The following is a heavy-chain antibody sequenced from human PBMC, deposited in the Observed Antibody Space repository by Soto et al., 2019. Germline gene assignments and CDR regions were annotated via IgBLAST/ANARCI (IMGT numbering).Heavy chain of an antibody. J-gene: IGHJ1*01. CDR1: GGSVSSGSYY. CDR2: IYYSGST. Sequence: QVQLQESGPGLVKPSETLSLTCTVSGGSVSSGSYYWSWIRQPPGKGLEWIGYIYYSGSTNHNPSLTSRVTISVDTSKNQFSLKLSSVTAADTAVYYFARSHSLGIESFQHWGQGTLVTVSS. V-gene: IGHV4-61*01. D-gene: IGHD1-26*01. CDR3: ARSHSLGIESFQH.